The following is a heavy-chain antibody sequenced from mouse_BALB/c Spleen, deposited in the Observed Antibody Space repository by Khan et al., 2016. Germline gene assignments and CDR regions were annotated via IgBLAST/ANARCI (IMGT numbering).Heavy chain of an antibody. CDR2: INPSTGYT. J-gene: IGHJ1*01. D-gene: IGHD2-3*01. Sequence: QVQLQQSGAELAKSGASVKMSCKASGYTFTSYWMHWVKQRPGQGLEWIGYINPSTGYTEYNQKFKDKATLTADTSSSTAYMQLSSLTSEDSAVYYCANGYYEYFDVWGAGTTVTVSS. CDR3: ANGYYEYFDV. V-gene: IGHV1-7*01. CDR1: GYTFTSYW.